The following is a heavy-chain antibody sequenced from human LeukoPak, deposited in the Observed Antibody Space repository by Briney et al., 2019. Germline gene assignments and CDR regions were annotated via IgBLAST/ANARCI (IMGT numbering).Heavy chain of an antibody. CDR3: ARERRGYSSGWYLADNWFDP. CDR1: GCTFTGYY. V-gene: IGHV1-2*02. J-gene: IGHJ5*02. Sequence: ASVKVSCKASGCTFTGYYMHWVRQAPGQGLEWMGWINPNSGGTNYAQKFQGRVTMTRDTSISTAYMELSRLRSDDTAVYYCARERRGYSSGWYLADNWFDPWGQGTLVTVSS. D-gene: IGHD6-19*01. CDR2: INPNSGGT.